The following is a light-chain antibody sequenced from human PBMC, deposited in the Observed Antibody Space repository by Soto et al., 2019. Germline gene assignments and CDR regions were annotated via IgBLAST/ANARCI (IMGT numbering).Light chain of an antibody. Sequence: QSVLTQSPSASASLGASVKLTCTLSSGHSSYAIAWHQQQPEKGHRYLMKLNSDRNHSKGDGIPDRFSGSSSGAERYLTISSLQSEDEADYYCQTWGTGIHYVFGTGTKLTVL. CDR1: SGHSSYA. CDR3: QTWGTGIHYV. J-gene: IGLJ1*01. V-gene: IGLV4-69*01. CDR2: LNSDRNH.